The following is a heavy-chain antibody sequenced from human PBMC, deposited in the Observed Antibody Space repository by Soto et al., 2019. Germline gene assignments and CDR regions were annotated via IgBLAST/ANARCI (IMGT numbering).Heavy chain of an antibody. CDR1: GFSLSTSGVG. CDR3: AHLPWKQLWPRAPVVY. D-gene: IGHD5-18*01. CDR2: IYWDDDK. V-gene: IGHV2-5*02. Sequence: QITLKESGPTLVKPTQTLTLTCTFSGFSLSTSGVGVGWNRQPPGKALEWLGIIYWDDDKRYSPSLKSRVTITKDTFKNQLVLTMTNMDPVDTATYYCAHLPWKQLWPRAPVVYWGQGTPVTVSS. J-gene: IGHJ4*02.